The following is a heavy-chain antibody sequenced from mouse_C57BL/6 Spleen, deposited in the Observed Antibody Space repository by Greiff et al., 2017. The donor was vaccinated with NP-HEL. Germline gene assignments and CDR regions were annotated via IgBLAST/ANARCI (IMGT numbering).Heavy chain of an antibody. V-gene: IGHV5-9-1*02. CDR2: ISSGGDYI. CDR3: TRENDYDRGYWYFDV. CDR1: GFTFSSYA. Sequence: EVKVEESGEGLVKPGGSLKLSCAASGFTFSSYAMSWVRQTPEKRLEWVAYISSGGDYIYYADTVKGRFTISRDNARNTLYLQMSSLKSEDTAMYYCTRENDYDRGYWYFDVWGTGTTVTVSS. D-gene: IGHD2-4*01. J-gene: IGHJ1*03.